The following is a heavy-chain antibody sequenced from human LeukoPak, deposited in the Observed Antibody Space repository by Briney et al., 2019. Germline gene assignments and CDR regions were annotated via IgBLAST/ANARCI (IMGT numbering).Heavy chain of an antibody. V-gene: IGHV4-34*01. CDR3: VDTAMGYDAFGI. J-gene: IGHJ3*02. Sequence: SETLSLTCAVYGGSFSGYYWSWIRQPPGKGLEWIGEINHSGSTNYNPSLKSRVTISVDTSKNQFSLKLSSVTAADTAVYYCVDTAMGYDAFGIWGQGTMVTVSS. CDR2: INHSGST. D-gene: IGHD5-18*01. CDR1: GGSFSGYY.